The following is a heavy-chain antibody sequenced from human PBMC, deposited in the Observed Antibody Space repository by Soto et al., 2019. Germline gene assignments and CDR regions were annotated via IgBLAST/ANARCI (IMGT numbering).Heavy chain of an antibody. CDR1: GFTFSSYW. CDR3: ARDPVRGDGYTLDY. D-gene: IGHD3-10*01. V-gene: IGHV3-7*01. J-gene: IGHJ4*02. Sequence: EVQLVESGGGLVQPGGSLRLSCAASGFTFSSYWMSWVRQAPGKGLEWVANIKPDGSKTNYVDSVKGRFTISRDNAKSSLYLQVNSLRAEDSAVYYCARDPVRGDGYTLDYCGQGALVTVSS. CDR2: IKPDGSKT.